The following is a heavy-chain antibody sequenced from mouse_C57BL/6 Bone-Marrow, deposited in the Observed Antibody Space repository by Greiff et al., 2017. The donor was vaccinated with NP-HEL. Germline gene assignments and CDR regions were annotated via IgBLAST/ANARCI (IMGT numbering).Heavy chain of an antibody. D-gene: IGHD2-3*01. V-gene: IGHV5-4*01. CDR3: ARVDDGGFAY. CDR2: ISDGGSYT. Sequence: VQLVESGGGLVKPGGSLKLSCAASGFTFSSYAMSWVRQTPEKRLEWVATISDGGSYTYYPDNVKCRFTISRDNAKNNLYLQMSHLKSEDTAMYYCARVDDGGFAYWGQGTLVTVSA. J-gene: IGHJ3*01. CDR1: GFTFSSYA.